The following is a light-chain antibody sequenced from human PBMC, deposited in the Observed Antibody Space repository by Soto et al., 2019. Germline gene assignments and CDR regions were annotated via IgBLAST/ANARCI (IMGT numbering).Light chain of an antibody. J-gene: IGKJ1*01. V-gene: IGKV1-27*01. CDR2: DAS. CDR1: QAISIY. Sequence: DIQMTQSPSSLSTSVGDRVTITCRASQAISIYLAWYQQKPGKAPKLLIYDASTLQSGVPARFSVSGSGTDFTLTISSLQPEDFATYYCQKYNGAPPTFGQGTKVEIK. CDR3: QKYNGAPPT.